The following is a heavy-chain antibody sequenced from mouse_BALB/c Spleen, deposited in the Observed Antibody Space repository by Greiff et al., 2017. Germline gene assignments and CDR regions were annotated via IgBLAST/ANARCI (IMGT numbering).Heavy chain of an antibody. CDR1: GFSFSTSGMG. V-gene: IGHV8-12*01. CDR3: ARSYGGAMDY. J-gene: IGHJ4*01. Sequence: QVTLKVSGPGILQPSQSLSLSCTSSGFSFSTSGMGLNWIRPPSGNGLEWLVHIYWDDDKSYNPSLKSRLTISKDTSSNQVFLKITSMDTADTATCYYARSYGGAMDYWGQGTSVTVSS. CDR2: IYWDDDK. D-gene: IGHD1-1*02.